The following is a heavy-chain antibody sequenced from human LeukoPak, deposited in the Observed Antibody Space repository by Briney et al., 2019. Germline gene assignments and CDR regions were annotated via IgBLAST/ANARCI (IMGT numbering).Heavy chain of an antibody. Sequence: GGSLRLSCAASGFIFSSYAMTWVRQAPGKGLEWVSVIGVSGGNTYYADSVKGRFTVSRDSSRNTLYRQMNSLRAEDTAVYYCAKGGIWSSRYIDSWGQGTLVTVSS. V-gene: IGHV3-23*01. CDR2: IGVSGGNT. J-gene: IGHJ4*02. D-gene: IGHD3-16*02. CDR1: GFIFSSYA. CDR3: AKGGIWSSRYIDS.